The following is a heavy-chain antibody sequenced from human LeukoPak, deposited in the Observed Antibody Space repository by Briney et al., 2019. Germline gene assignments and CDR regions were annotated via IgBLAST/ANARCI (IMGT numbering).Heavy chain of an antibody. CDR3: ASPLTSSSWYYFDY. CDR2: ISGSGGST. Sequence: GGSLRLSCAASGFTFDDYGMSWVRQAPGKGLEWVSGISGSGGSTYYADSVKGRFTISRDNSKNTLYLQMNSLRAEDTAVYYCASPLTSSSWYYFDYWGQGTLVTVSS. V-gene: IGHV3-23*01. D-gene: IGHD6-13*01. J-gene: IGHJ4*02. CDR1: GFTFDDYG.